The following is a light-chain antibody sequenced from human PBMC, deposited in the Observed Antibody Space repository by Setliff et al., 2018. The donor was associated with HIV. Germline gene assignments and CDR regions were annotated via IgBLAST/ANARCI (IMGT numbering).Light chain of an antibody. J-gene: IGLJ1*01. CDR3: CSFAGSSTFDV. Sequence: QSALAQPASVSGSPGQSITIFCTGTSSDIVTYNLVSWYQQHPGKVPKLMIYEVTKRPSGVSNRFSGSKSGNTASLTISGLQAEDEADYYCCSFAGSSTFDVFGTGTKVTVL. CDR1: SSDIVTYNL. CDR2: EVT. V-gene: IGLV2-23*02.